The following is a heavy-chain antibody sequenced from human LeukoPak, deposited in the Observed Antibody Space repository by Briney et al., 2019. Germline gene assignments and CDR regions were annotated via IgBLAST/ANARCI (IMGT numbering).Heavy chain of an antibody. V-gene: IGHV3-64*01. CDR2: VSSNGGSK. CDR1: GFTFSSYA. CDR3: ARDQCSSTSCFDFKGAYYYGMDV. J-gene: IGHJ6*02. Sequence: PGGSLRLSCAASGFTFSSYAMHWVRQAPGKGLEFVSAVSSNGGSKYYANSLKGRFTISRDNSKNTLYLQMGSLRAEDMAVYYCARDQCSSTSCFDFKGAYYYGMDVWGQGTTVTVSS. D-gene: IGHD2-2*01.